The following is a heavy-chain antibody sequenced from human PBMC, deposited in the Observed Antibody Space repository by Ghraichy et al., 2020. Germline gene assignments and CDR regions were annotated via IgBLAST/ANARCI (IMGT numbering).Heavy chain of an antibody. CDR3: SRDLSCSRTTCYSFGWFYP. V-gene: IGHV1-69*04. CDR1: GDTFSNYG. J-gene: IGHJ5*02. CDR2: ILPVVGAA. Sequence: SVKVSCQASGDTFSNYGISWVRRAPGQGLEWMGRILPVVGAATYAQIFQGRVNISADMSTNTVYMEVSSLRSEDTAVYYCSRDLSCSRTTCYSFGWFYPWGQGPRFTVSS. D-gene: IGHD2-2*01.